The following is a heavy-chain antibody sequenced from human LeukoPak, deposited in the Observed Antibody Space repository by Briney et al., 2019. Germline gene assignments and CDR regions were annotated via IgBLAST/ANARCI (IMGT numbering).Heavy chain of an antibody. CDR3: AELGITMIGGV. CDR2: ITRSGDSA. V-gene: IGHV3-23*01. D-gene: IGHD3-10*02. CDR1: GFTFSSYA. J-gene: IGHJ6*04. Sequence: GGSLRLSCAASGFTFSSYAMSWVRQAPGKGLEWVSAITRSGDSAYYVDSVKGRFTISRDNAKNSLYLQMNSLRAEDTAVYYCAELGITMIGGVWGKGTTVTISS.